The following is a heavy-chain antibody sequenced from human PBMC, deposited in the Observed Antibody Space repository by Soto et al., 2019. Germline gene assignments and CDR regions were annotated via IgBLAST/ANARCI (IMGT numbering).Heavy chain of an antibody. V-gene: IGHV3-21*01. D-gene: IGHD1-20*01. Sequence: GGSLILSCAASGFTFSSYTMNWVRQAPGQGLEWVSSISSISYIYYADSVKGRFTISRDNAKNSLSLQMNSLRADDTAIYYCARDLGHRYTWSQYNYSGMDAWCQGATVTVSS. CDR1: GFTFSSYT. CDR3: ARDLGHRYTWSQYNYSGMDA. J-gene: IGHJ6*02. CDR2: ISSISYI.